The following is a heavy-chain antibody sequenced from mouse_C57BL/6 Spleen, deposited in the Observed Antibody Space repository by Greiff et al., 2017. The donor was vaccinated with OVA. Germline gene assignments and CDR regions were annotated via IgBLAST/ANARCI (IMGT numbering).Heavy chain of an antibody. CDR2: IWRGGST. D-gene: IGHD2-5*01. J-gene: IGHJ4*01. CDR3: AATYYSNYYAMDY. Sequence: VKLVESGPGLVQPSQSLSITCTVSGFSLTSYGVHWVRQSPGKGLEWLGVIWRGGSTDYNAAFMSRLSITKDNSKSQVFFKMNSLQADDTAIYYCAATYYSNYYAMDYWGQGTSVTVSS. CDR1: GFSLTSYG. V-gene: IGHV2-5*01.